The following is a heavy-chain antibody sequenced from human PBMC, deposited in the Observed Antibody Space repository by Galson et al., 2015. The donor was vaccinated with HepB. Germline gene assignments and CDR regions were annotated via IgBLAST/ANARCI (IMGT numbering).Heavy chain of an antibody. Sequence: TLSLTCAVSGGSISSGGYSWSWIRQPLGKGLEWIGYIYHSRSTYYNSSLKSRVTISVDRSKNQFFLKLSSVTAADTAVYYCARGPHGSGSYYLFDPWGQGTLVTVSS. CDR2: IYHSRST. CDR3: ARGPHGSGSYYLFDP. CDR1: GGSISSGGYS. V-gene: IGHV4-30-2*01. J-gene: IGHJ5*02. D-gene: IGHD3-10*01.